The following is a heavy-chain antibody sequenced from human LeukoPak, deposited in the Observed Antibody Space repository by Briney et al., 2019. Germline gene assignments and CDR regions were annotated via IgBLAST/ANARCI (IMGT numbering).Heavy chain of an antibody. CDR2: IITYNGNT. J-gene: IGHJ6*03. V-gene: IGHV1-18*01. CDR1: GFTFTSYG. CDR3: AKTTVTSEEYFYYYMDV. Sequence: ASVTVSCKASGFTFTSYGITWVRQASGQGLEWMGWIITYNGNTHYAQKLQGRVTLTTDTSTNTAYMELRGLRSDDTAVYYCAKTTVTSEEYFYYYMDVWGKGTTVTVSS. D-gene: IGHD4-17*01.